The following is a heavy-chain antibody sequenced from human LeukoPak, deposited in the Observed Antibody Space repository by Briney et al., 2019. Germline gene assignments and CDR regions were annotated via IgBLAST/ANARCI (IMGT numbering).Heavy chain of an antibody. CDR1: GYSFTSYW. D-gene: IGHD3-16*02. V-gene: IGHV5-51*01. J-gene: IGHJ4*02. CDR2: IYPGDSDT. CDR3: ARLADDYVWGSYRTVGYFDY. Sequence: GESLKISCKGSGYSFTSYWIGWVRQMPGKGLEWMGIIYPGDSDTRHSPSFQGQVTISADKSISTAYLQWSSLKASDTAMYYCARLADDYVWGSYRTVGYFDYWGQGTLVTVSS.